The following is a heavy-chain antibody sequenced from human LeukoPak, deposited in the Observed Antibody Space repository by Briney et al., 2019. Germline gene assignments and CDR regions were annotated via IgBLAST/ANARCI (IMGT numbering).Heavy chain of an antibody. CDR1: GGSISSYY. Sequence: PSETLSLTCTVSGGSISSYYWGWIRQPPGKGLEWIGSIYYSGSTYYNPSLKGRVTISVDTSKNQFSLKLSSVTAADTAVYYRASEGEPGIAAAGKDYWGQGTLVTVSS. D-gene: IGHD6-13*01. J-gene: IGHJ4*02. CDR3: ASEGEPGIAAAGKDY. CDR2: IYYSGST. V-gene: IGHV4-39*01.